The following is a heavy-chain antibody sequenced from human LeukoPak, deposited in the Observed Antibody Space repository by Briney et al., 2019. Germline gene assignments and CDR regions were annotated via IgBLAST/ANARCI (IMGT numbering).Heavy chain of an antibody. CDR1: GYTLTELS. J-gene: IGHJ5*02. V-gene: IGHV1-24*01. Sequence: ASVTVSCKVSGYTLTELSMHWVRQAPGKGLEWMGGFDPEDGETIYAQKFQGRVTMTEDTSTDTAYMELSSLRSEDTAVYYCATVVVGVAGEYNWFDPWGQGTLVAVSS. CDR2: FDPEDGET. CDR3: ATVVVGVAGEYNWFDP. D-gene: IGHD2-15*01.